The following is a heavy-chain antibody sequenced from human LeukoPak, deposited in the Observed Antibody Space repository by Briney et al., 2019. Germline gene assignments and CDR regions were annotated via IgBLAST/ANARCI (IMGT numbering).Heavy chain of an antibody. D-gene: IGHD1-1*01. Sequence: PGGSLRLSCAASGFAVTTNYMTWVRQAPGKGPEWVSGIHGDGRTYYADSVKGRFTISRDRSKNTLYLQMNSLRAEDTAVYYCATTGGYWTGIYDRWGQGTLVTVPS. CDR1: GFAVTTNY. J-gene: IGHJ5*02. V-gene: IGHV3-53*01. CDR2: IHGDGRT. CDR3: ATTGGYWTGIYDR.